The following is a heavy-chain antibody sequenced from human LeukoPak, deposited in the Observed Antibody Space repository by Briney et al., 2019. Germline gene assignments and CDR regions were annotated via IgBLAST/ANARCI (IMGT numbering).Heavy chain of an antibody. Sequence: GGSLRLSCAASGFTFSSYNMGWGCDAPGKGLEWVSGICIAGDISYPGSVRGRFTISRENAKNSLYLQMNSLRAGDTAVYYCARDRGRYYMDVWGKGTTVTISS. V-gene: IGHV3-13*01. D-gene: IGHD6-25*01. CDR2: ICIAGDI. J-gene: IGHJ6*03. CDR1: GFTFSSYN. CDR3: ARDRGRYYMDV.